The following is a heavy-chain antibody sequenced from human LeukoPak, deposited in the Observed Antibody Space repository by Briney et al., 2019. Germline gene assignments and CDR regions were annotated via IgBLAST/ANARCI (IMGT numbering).Heavy chain of an antibody. Sequence: ASVKVSCKASGYTFTSYYMHWVRQAPGQGLEWMGWINPNSGGTNYAQKFQGRVTMTRDTSISTAYMELSRLRPDDTAVYHCARDYLLWFGAYYGMDVWGQGTTVTVSS. D-gene: IGHD3-10*01. CDR3: ARDYLLWFGAYYGMDV. V-gene: IGHV1-2*02. J-gene: IGHJ6*02. CDR2: INPNSGGT. CDR1: GYTFTSYY.